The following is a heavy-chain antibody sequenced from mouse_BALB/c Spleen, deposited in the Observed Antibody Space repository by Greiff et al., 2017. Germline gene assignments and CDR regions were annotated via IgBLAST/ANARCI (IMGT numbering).Heavy chain of an antibody. J-gene: IGHJ3*01. CDR2: ISSGGST. V-gene: IGHV5-6-5*01. D-gene: IGHD2-4*01. CDR1: GFTFSSYA. Sequence: EVQLQESGGGLVKPGGSLKLSCAASGFTFSSYAMSWVRQTPEKRLEWVASISSGGSTYYPDSVKGRFTISRDNARNILYLQMSSLRSEDTAMYYCARGYYDYDPWGQGTLVTVSA. CDR3: ARGYYDYDP.